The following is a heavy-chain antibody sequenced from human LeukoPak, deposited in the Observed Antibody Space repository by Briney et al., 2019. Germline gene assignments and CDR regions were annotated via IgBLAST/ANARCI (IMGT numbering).Heavy chain of an antibody. Sequence: GGSLRLSCAASGFTFDDYAMHWVRQAPGKGLEWVSSISWNSGNLAYADSVKGRFTISRDNAKNPLYLQMNSLRAEDMALYFCAKGRYYYDSSGYQNEAFHIWGQGTMVTVSS. D-gene: IGHD3-22*01. J-gene: IGHJ3*02. CDR3: AKGRYYYDSSGYQNEAFHI. CDR2: ISWNSGNL. CDR1: GFTFDDYA. V-gene: IGHV3-9*03.